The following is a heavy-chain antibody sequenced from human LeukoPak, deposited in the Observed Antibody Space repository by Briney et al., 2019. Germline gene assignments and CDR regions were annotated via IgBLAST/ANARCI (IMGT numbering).Heavy chain of an antibody. D-gene: IGHD3-16*02. Sequence: GGSLRLSCVASGLSISGQWMNWVRQAPGQGLEWVANIKHDGSEEYYVDSVKGRFTISRDDGRNSVSLQVNSVRAEDTAVYYCGYTNNFYHWGQGTLVVVSS. J-gene: IGHJ4*02. V-gene: IGHV3-7*02. CDR1: GLSISGQW. CDR3: GYTNNFYH. CDR2: IKHDGSEE.